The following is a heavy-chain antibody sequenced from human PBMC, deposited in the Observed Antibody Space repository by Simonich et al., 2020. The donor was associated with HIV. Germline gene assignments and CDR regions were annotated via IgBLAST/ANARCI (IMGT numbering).Heavy chain of an antibody. V-gene: IGHV4-34*01. Sequence: QVQLQQWGAGLLKPSETLSLTCAVYGGSFSGYYWRGIRQPPGKGLEWIGESNHSGITNYKSSLNSRATISVDKSKNQFSLKLSSVTAADTAIYYCARRDRELILYFDYWGQGNLVTVSS. J-gene: IGHJ4*02. D-gene: IGHD3-3*01. CDR1: GGSFSGYY. CDR3: ARRDRELILYFDY. CDR2: SNHSGIT.